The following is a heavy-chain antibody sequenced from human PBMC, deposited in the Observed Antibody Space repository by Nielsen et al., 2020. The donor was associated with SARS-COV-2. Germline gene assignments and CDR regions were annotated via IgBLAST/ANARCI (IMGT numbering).Heavy chain of an antibody. Sequence: GESLKISCTASGFTFGDYAMSWVRQAPGKGLEWVGFIRSKAYGGTTEYAASVKDRFTISRDDSKSIAYLQMNSLKTEDTAVYYCTTVSIAVAGSSFDYWGQGTLVTVSS. CDR2: IRSKAYGGTT. CDR1: GFTFGDYA. J-gene: IGHJ4*02. CDR3: TTVSIAVAGSSFDY. D-gene: IGHD6-19*01. V-gene: IGHV3-49*04.